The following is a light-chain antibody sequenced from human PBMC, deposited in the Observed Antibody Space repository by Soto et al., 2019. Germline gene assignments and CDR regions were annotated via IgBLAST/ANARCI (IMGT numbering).Light chain of an antibody. CDR1: QSISSW. Sequence: DIQMTQSPSTLSASVGDRVTITCRASQSISSWLAWYQQKPGKAPKLLIYDASSLESGVPSRFSGSGSGTEFTLTFSSLQADDIATYYCQQYNSYSQTFGQGTKVEIK. CDR3: QQYNSYSQT. V-gene: IGKV1-5*01. J-gene: IGKJ1*01. CDR2: DAS.